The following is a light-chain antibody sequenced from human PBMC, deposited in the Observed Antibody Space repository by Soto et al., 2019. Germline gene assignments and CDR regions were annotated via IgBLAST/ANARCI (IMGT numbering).Light chain of an antibody. Sequence: QTVVTQEPSFSVSPGGTVTLTCGLSSGPVFTSSYPNRYQQTPGQAPRTLIFNTNTRSSGVPDRFSGSILGDKAALTIKWARADDDSYYYCLLYLGGGIWVFGGGTKVTVL. CDR2: NTN. CDR3: LLYLGGGIWV. V-gene: IGLV8-61*01. J-gene: IGLJ3*02. CDR1: SGPVFTSSY.